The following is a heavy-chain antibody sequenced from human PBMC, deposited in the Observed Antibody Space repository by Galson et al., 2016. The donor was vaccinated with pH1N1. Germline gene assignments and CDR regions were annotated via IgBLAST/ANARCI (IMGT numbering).Heavy chain of an antibody. J-gene: IGHJ4*02. Sequence: SLRLSCAASGFTFNDYGMHWVRQAPGKGLEWVSSISWNSGSIVSADSVKGRFTTSRGNAKNSLYLQMNSLRVEDTALYYCAKDMNLELREGALDYWGQGALVTVSS. CDR3: AKDMNLELREGALDY. CDR2: ISWNSGSI. D-gene: IGHD1-7*01. V-gene: IGHV3-9*01. CDR1: GFTFNDYG.